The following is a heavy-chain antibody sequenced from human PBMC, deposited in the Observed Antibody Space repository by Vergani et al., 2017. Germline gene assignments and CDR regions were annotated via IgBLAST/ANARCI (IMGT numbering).Heavy chain of an antibody. Sequence: QVQLVESGGGVVQPGRSLRLSCAASGFTFSSYGMHWVRQAPGKGLEWVAVIWYDGSNKYYADSVKGRFTISRDNSKNTLYLQMNSLRAEDTAVYYCAKDELSGYGGPPDYWGQGTLVTVSS. J-gene: IGHJ4*02. CDR2: IWYDGSNK. CDR3: AKDELSGYGGPPDY. V-gene: IGHV3-33*06. CDR1: GFTFSSYG. D-gene: IGHD5-12*01.